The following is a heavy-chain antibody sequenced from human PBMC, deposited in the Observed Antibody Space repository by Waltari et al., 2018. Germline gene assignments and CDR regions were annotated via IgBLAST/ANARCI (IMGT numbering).Heavy chain of an antibody. J-gene: IGHJ4*02. CDR2: IRTKASGETT. CDR1: GFTFGDYA. D-gene: IGHD5-18*01. Sequence: EVQLVESGGGLVQPGRSLRLSCTASGFTFGDYAMGWLRQAPGKGLEWVGFIRTKASGETTEYAASVKGRFTVSRDDSKNIAYLQMNSLKTEDTAVYYCSRAGSRQLWRLPDYWGQGALVTVSS. V-gene: IGHV3-49*03. CDR3: SRAGSRQLWRLPDY.